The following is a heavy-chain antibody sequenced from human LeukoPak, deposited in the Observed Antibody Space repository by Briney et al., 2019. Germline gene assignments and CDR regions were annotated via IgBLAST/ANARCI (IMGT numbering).Heavy chain of an antibody. CDR2: INAYNGNT. Sequence: ASVKVSCKASGYTFNRNVFSWVRQAPGQGLEWVGWINAYNGNTNYAPKLQDRVTMTTDTSTSTAYMELRSLRSDDTAVYYCARQSGNYYMIDYWGQGTRVTVSS. V-gene: IGHV1-18*01. CDR1: GYTFNRNV. D-gene: IGHD1-26*01. J-gene: IGHJ4*02. CDR3: ARQSGNYYMIDY.